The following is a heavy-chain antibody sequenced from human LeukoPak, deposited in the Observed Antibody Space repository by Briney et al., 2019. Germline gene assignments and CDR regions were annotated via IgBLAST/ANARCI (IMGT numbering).Heavy chain of an antibody. D-gene: IGHD6-13*01. CDR3: ARDIAAAGNWSDP. Sequence: ASVKVSCKASGYTFTGYYMHWVRQAPGQGLEWMGWINPNSGGTNYAQKFQGRVTMTRDTSISTAYMELSRLRSDDTAVYYCARDIAAAGNWSDPWGQGTLVTVSS. CDR1: GYTFTGYY. V-gene: IGHV1-2*02. J-gene: IGHJ5*02. CDR2: INPNSGGT.